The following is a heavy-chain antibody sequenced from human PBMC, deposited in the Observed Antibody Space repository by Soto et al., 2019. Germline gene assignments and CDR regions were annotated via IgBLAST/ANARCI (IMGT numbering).Heavy chain of an antibody. J-gene: IGHJ6*02. V-gene: IGHV5-51*01. CDR3: ATTSTVTNTAPDV. CDR1: GYHFTSYW. D-gene: IGHD4-17*01. Sequence: PGESLKISCKGSGYHFTSYWIGWVRQMPGKGLEWMGIIYPGDSDTRYSPSFQGQVTISADKSISTAYLQWSSLKASDTAMYYCATTSTVTNTAPDVWGQGTTVTAP. CDR2: IYPGDSDT.